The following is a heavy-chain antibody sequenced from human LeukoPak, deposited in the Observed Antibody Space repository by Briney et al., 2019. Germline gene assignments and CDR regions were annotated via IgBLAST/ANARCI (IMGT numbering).Heavy chain of an antibody. CDR3: AREMWYSSSWLPYYYYGMDV. Sequence: ASVKVSCKASGYTFTSYGISWVRQAPGQGLEWMGWISAYNGNTNYAQKLQGRVTMTTDTSTSTAYMELRSLRSDDTAVYYCAREMWYSSSWLPYYYYGMDVWGQGTTVTVSS. CDR1: GYTFTSYG. CDR2: ISAYNGNT. V-gene: IGHV1-18*01. D-gene: IGHD6-13*01. J-gene: IGHJ6*02.